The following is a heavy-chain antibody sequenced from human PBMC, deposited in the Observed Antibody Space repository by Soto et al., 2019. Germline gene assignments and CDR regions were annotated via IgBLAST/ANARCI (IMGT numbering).Heavy chain of an antibody. Sequence: GGSLRLSCAASGFTFSSYSMNWVRQAPGKGLEWVSYISSSSSTIYYADSVKGRFTISRDNAKNSLYLQMSRLRSDDTAVYYCARDGTRPLSLGGSINTKKNWFDPWGQGTLVTVS. J-gene: IGHJ5*02. CDR3: ARDGTRPLSLGGSINTKKNWFDP. CDR1: GFTFSSYS. D-gene: IGHD2-2*01. V-gene: IGHV3-48*01. CDR2: ISSSSSTI.